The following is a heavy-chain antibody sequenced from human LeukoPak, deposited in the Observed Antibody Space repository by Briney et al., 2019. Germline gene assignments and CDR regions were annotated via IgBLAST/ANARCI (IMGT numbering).Heavy chain of an antibody. CDR3: ATTMVRGVHLFDP. D-gene: IGHD3-10*01. CDR1: GGTFSSYA. CDR2: IIPIFGTA. Sequence: GASVKVSCKASGGTFSSYAISWVRQAPGQGLEWMGGIIPIFGTANYAQKFQGRVTITADKSTSTAYMELSSLRSEDTAVYYCATTMVRGVHLFDPWGQGTLVTVSS. V-gene: IGHV1-69*06. J-gene: IGHJ5*02.